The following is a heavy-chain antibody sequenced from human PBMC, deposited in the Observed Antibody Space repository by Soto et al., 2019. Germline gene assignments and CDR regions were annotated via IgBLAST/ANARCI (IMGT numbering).Heavy chain of an antibody. D-gene: IGHD6-6*01. CDR1: GFTFSSYE. Sequence: GGSLRLSFAASGFTFSSYEMNWVRQAPGKGLEWVSYISSSGSTIYYADSVKGRFTISRDNAKNSLYLQMNSLRAEDTAVYYCARTEYSSSYWYFDLWGRGTLVTVSS. CDR3: ARTEYSSSYWYFDL. J-gene: IGHJ2*01. V-gene: IGHV3-48*03. CDR2: ISSSGSTI.